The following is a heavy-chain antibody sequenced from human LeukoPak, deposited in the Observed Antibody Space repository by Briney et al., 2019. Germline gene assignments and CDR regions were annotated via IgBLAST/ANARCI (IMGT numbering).Heavy chain of an antibody. J-gene: IGHJ5*02. CDR2: ISAYNGNT. V-gene: IGHV1-18*01. CDR1: GYTFTSYG. D-gene: IGHD6-13*01. CDR3: ARMAAAGMMGRWFDP. Sequence: GASVKVSCKASGYTFTSYGISWVRQAPGQGLEWMGWISAYNGNTNYAQKLQGRVTMTTDTSTSTAYMELRSLRSDDTAVYYCARMAAAGMMGRWFDPWGQGTLVTVSS.